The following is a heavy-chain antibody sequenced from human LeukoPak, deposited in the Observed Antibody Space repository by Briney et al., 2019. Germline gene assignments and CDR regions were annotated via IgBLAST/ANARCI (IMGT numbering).Heavy chain of an antibody. CDR3: AKHGLEMATQRIDF. CDR2: ISGSATST. Sequence: GGSLRLSSAASGFTFTSYAMSSVRPAPGEGVEWVSAISGSATSTYYGNSVKGRFTISRDNSKNTLYLQMNSLRAEDTAFYYCAKHGLEMATQRIDFWGQGTLVTVSS. CDR1: GFTFTSYA. D-gene: IGHD5-24*01. J-gene: IGHJ4*02. V-gene: IGHV3-23*01.